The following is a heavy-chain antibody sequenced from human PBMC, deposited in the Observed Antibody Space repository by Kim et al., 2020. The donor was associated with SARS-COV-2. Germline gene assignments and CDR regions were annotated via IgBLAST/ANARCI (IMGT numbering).Heavy chain of an antibody. J-gene: IGHJ4*02. D-gene: IGHD3-3*01. CDR2: FDPEDGET. CDR1: GYTLTELS. Sequence: ASVKVSCKVSGYTLTELSMHWVRQAPGKGLEWMGGFDPEDGETIYAQKFQGRVTMTEDTSTDTAYMELSSLRSEDTAVYYCATDLSRFGVVITGFDYWGQGTLVTVSS. V-gene: IGHV1-24*01. CDR3: ATDLSRFGVVITGFDY.